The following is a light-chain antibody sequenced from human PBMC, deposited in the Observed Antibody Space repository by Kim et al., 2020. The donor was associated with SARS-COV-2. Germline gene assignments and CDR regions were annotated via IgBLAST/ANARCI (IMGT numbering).Light chain of an antibody. CDR3: QVWDSSTWV. J-gene: IGLJ3*02. CDR2: RDT. V-gene: IGLV3-9*01. CDR1: NIVTKN. Sequence: VSLGQTARITCGGNNIVTKNVHWYQQKPGQAPVLVMYRDTNRPSGIPERFSGSNSGNTATLTISRAQAGDEADYYCQVWDSSTWVFGGGTQLTVL.